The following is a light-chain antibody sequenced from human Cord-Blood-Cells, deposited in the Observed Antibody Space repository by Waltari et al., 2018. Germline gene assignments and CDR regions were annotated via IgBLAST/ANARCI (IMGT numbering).Light chain of an antibody. J-gene: IGLJ3*02. Sequence: QSALTQPASVSGSPGQSITISCTGTSSDVGGYNYVSWYQQHPGKAPKLMMYEVSNRPSGVSKRFSGSQSGNTASLTISGLQAEDEADYYCSSYTSSSTWVFGGGTKLTVL. CDR2: EVS. V-gene: IGLV2-14*01. CDR3: SSYTSSSTWV. CDR1: SSDVGGYNY.